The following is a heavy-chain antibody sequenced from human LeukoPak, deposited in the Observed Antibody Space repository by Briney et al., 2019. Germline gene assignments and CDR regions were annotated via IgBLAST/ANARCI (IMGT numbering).Heavy chain of an antibody. CDR2: INPNSGGT. J-gene: IGHJ4*02. Sequence: ASVKVSCKASGYTFTGYYMHWVRQAPGQGLEWMGWINPNSGGTNYAQKFQGRVTMTRDTSISTVYMELSSLRSEDTAVYYCARSYNYGSRPFFDYWGQGTLVTVSS. CDR3: ARSYNYGSRPFFDY. D-gene: IGHD3-10*01. CDR1: GYTFTGYY. V-gene: IGHV1-2*02.